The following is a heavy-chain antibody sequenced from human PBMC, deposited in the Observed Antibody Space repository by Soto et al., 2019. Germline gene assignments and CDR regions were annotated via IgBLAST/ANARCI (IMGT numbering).Heavy chain of an antibody. V-gene: IGHV4-39*01. Sequence: AETLCLTCSVSGGSINNTNYSWVWMRQPPGNGLEWIGMSYCNGRTYYSESLKSLVTICVDPSKNQISLKVTSVTAAERAVYYCARSGSRGYLTDWFDPWGQGSLVTVSS. CDR3: ARSGSRGYLTDWFDP. CDR1: GGSINNTNYS. CDR2: SYCNGRT. J-gene: IGHJ5*01. D-gene: IGHD3-10*01.